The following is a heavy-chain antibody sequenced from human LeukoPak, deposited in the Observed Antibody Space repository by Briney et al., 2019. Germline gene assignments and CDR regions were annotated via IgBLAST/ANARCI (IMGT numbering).Heavy chain of an antibody. CDR2: IYYSGST. Sequence: SETLSLTCTVSGGSISSYYWSWIRQPPGKGLEWIGYIYYSGSTNYNPSLKSRVTISVDTSKNQFSLKLSSVTAADTAVYYCARVPYYYGSGSSLVDIWGQGTMVTVSS. D-gene: IGHD3-10*01. CDR1: GGSISSYY. J-gene: IGHJ3*02. V-gene: IGHV4-59*01. CDR3: ARVPYYYGSGSSLVDI.